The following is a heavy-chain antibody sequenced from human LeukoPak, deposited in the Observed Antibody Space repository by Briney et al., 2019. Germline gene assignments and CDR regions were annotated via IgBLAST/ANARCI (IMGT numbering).Heavy chain of an antibody. Sequence: ASVKVSCKASGYTFTSYGISWVRQAPGQGLEWMGWISTYNANSNYAQKLQGRVTRTTDTSTSTAYMELRSLRSDDTAVYYCARARSNYGYWVYWGQGTLVTVSS. CDR3: ARARSNYGYWVY. J-gene: IGHJ4*02. CDR1: GYTFTSYG. D-gene: IGHD5-18*01. V-gene: IGHV1-18*01. CDR2: ISTYNANS.